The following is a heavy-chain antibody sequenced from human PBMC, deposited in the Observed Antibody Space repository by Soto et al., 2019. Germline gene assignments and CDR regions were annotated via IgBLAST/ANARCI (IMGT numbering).Heavy chain of an antibody. D-gene: IGHD3-10*01. CDR2: IYPGDSDT. CDR3: ARHSTSAPKDY. J-gene: IGHJ4*01. V-gene: IGHV5-51*01. CDR1: GYSFTTYW. Sequence: GESLKISCKGSGYSFTTYWIAWVRQMPGKGLEWVGIIYPGDSDTRYGPSFEGHVTISVDKSISTAFLQWNSLKASDNAIYYCARHSTSAPKDYWGQGTLVTAPQ.